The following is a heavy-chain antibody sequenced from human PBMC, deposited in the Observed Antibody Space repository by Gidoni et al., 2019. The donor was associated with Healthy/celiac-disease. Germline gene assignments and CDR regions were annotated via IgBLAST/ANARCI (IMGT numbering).Heavy chain of an antibody. CDR1: GFHFSSYA. J-gene: IGHJ1*01. Sequence: QLQLVESGGGVVQPGRSLRLSCAASGFHFSSYAMHWVRQAPGKGLEWVAVISYDGSNKYYADSVKGRFTISRDNSKNTLYLQMNSLRAEDTAVYYCARGPTVVTPYYFQHWGQGTLVTVSS. D-gene: IGHD4-17*01. CDR2: ISYDGSNK. CDR3: ARGPTVVTPYYFQH. V-gene: IGHV3-30-3*01.